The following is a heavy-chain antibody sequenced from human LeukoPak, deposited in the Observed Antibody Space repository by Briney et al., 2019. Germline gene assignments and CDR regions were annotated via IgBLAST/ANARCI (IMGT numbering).Heavy chain of an antibody. V-gene: IGHV4-59*01. CDR1: GGSISSYY. CDR3: ARDNIAVALDY. D-gene: IGHD6-19*01. Sequence: SETLSLTCTVSGGSISSYYWSWIRQPPGKGLEWIGYIYYSGSTNYTPSLKSRVTISVDTSKNQFSLKLSSVTAADTAVYYCARDNIAVALDYWGQGTLVTVSS. J-gene: IGHJ4*02. CDR2: IYYSGST.